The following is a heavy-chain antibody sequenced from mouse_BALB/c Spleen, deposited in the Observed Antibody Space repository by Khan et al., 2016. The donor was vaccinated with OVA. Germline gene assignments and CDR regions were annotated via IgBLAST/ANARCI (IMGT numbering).Heavy chain of an antibody. V-gene: IGHV3-2*02. CDR2: ISYSGST. D-gene: IGHD1-2*01. CDR3: ARTARIKY. Sequence: EVQLQESGPGLVKPSQSLSLTCTVTGYSITSGYGWNWIRQFPGNQLEWMGYISYSGSTNYNPSLKSRISITRDTSKNPFFLQLNSVTTEYTATYYCARTARIKYWGQGTTLTVSS. CDR1: GYSITSGYG. J-gene: IGHJ2*01.